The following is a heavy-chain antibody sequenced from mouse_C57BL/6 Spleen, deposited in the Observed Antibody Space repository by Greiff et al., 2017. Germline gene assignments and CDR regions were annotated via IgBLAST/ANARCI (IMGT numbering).Heavy chain of an antibody. V-gene: IGHV5-12*01. Sequence: VQLKESGGGLVQPGGSLKLSCAASGFTFSDYYMYWVRQTPEKRLEWVAYISNGGGSTYYPDTVKGRFTISRDNAKNTLYLQRSRLKPEDTAMYYCARQKYYGSSYPFAYWGQGTLVTVSA. CDR1: GFTFSDYY. CDR3: ARQKYYGSSYPFAY. J-gene: IGHJ3*01. CDR2: ISNGGGST. D-gene: IGHD1-1*01.